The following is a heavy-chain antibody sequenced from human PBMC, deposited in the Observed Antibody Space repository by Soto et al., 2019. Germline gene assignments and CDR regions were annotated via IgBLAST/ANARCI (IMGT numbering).Heavy chain of an antibody. CDR2: VYSGGTT. J-gene: IGHJ4*02. CDR1: GFTVSTYY. D-gene: IGHD3-10*01. Sequence: EVQLVESGGGLVQPGGSLRLSCAAYGFTVSTYYMNWVRQAPGEGLEWVSVVYSGGTTYYADSVRGRFTISRDNSKSTLLLQMNSLRAEDTAGYYCARGRSASSDFDSWGQGTLVTVSS. V-gene: IGHV3-66*01. CDR3: ARGRSASSDFDS.